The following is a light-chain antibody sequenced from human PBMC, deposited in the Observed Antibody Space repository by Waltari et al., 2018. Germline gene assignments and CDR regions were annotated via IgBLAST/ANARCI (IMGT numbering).Light chain of an antibody. J-gene: IGKJ1*01. V-gene: IGKV3D-15*01. CDR3: HQYHNWPPWT. CDR1: QSIGSN. CDR2: GAS. Sequence: EISLTQSPATLSVSPGERATLSCRASQSIGSNLAWFQQKPGQAPRLLIYGASTRATGIPARLSGSGSGTDFTLIISSLQSEDFAVYYCHQYHNWPPWTFGQGTKVEI.